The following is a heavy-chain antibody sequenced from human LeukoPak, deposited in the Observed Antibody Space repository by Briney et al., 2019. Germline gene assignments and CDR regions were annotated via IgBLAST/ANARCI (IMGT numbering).Heavy chain of an antibody. CDR2: ISAYNGNT. V-gene: IGHV1-18*04. J-gene: IGHJ4*02. CDR1: GYTFTSYG. D-gene: IGHD3-9*01. CDR3: ASTEGSRGYFDWPLFDY. Sequence: GASVKVSCKASGYTFTSYGISWVRQAPGQGLEWMGLISAYNGNTNYAQKLQGRVTMTTDTSTSTAYMELRSLRSDDTAVYYCASTEGSRGYFDWPLFDYWGQGTLVTVSS.